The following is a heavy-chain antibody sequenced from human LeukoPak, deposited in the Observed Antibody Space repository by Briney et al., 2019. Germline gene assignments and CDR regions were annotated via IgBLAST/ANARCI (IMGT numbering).Heavy chain of an antibody. Sequence: GSSVKVSCKASGGTFSSYAISWVRQAPGQGLEWMGGIIPIFGTANYAQKFQGRVTITTDESTSTAHMELSSLRSEDTAVYYCARDLGDGYNPLDYWGQGTLVTVSS. CDR1: GGTFSSYA. J-gene: IGHJ4*02. CDR2: IIPIFGTA. D-gene: IGHD5-24*01. CDR3: ARDLGDGYNPLDY. V-gene: IGHV1-69*05.